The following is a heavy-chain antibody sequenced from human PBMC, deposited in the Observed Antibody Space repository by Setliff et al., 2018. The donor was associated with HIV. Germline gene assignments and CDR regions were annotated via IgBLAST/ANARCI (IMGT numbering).Heavy chain of an antibody. CDR3: ARDAELPGPPVHDAFDL. CDR1: GDSISTYH. J-gene: IGHJ3*01. V-gene: IGHV4-59*01. D-gene: IGHD1-1*01. Sequence: SETLSLTCTVSGDSISTYHWSWIRQTPGKGLEWTAYISYSGNTNYHPALRSRLTITRDTSKNQVSLTLRSVTAEDTAIYFCARDAELPGPPVHDAFDLWGPGTMVTVSS. CDR2: ISYSGNT.